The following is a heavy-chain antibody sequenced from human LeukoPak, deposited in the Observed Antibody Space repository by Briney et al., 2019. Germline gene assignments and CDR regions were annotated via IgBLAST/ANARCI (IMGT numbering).Heavy chain of an antibody. V-gene: IGHV1-8*01. CDR3: ARGYYGDYAFDI. D-gene: IGHD4-17*01. CDR2: MNPNSGNT. J-gene: IGHJ3*02. Sequence: ASVTVSCKASGYTFTSYDINWVRQATGQGLEWMGWMNPNSGNTGYAQKFQGRVTMTRNTSISTAYMELSSLRSEDTAVYYCARGYYGDYAFDIWGQGTMVTVSS. CDR1: GYTFTSYD.